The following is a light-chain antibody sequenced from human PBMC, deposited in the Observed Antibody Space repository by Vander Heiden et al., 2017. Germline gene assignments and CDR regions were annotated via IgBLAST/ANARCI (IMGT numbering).Light chain of an antibody. CDR1: SGHSSYA. V-gene: IGLV4-69*01. CDR3: QTWGTGIVV. J-gene: IGLJ2*01. Sequence: HLVLPQSPPAPASLGAPVKLTCTLSSGHSSYAIAWHQQQPEKGPRYLMKLNSDGSHSKGDGIPDRFSGSSSGAERYLTISSLQSEDEADYYCQTWGTGIVVFGGGTKLTVL. CDR2: LNSDGSH.